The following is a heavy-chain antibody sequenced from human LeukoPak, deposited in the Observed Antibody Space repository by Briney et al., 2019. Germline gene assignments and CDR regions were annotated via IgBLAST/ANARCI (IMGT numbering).Heavy chain of an antibody. D-gene: IGHD2/OR15-2a*01. V-gene: IGHV3-74*01. CDR2: INSDGTTI. CDR3: ARARYYRFDY. J-gene: IGHJ4*02. Sequence: TGGSLRLSCAASGATFRNSWTHWVRQAPGKGLVWVSRINSDGTTIDYADSVKGRFPICRDNAKNTQYLQKNSLRNENTAVYYCARARYYRFDYWGQGTLVTVSS. CDR1: GATFRNSW.